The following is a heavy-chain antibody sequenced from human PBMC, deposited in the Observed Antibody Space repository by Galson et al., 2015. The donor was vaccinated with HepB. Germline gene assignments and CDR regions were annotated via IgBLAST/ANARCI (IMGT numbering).Heavy chain of an antibody. V-gene: IGHV1-69*06. CDR1: GGTFSSYA. CDR2: IIPIFGTA. CDR3: ARGDYGDYVMSFDY. Sequence: SVKVSCKASGGTFSSYAISWVRQAPGQGLEWMGGIIPIFGTANYAQKFQGRVTITADKSTSTAYMELSSLRSEDTAVYYCARGDYGDYVMSFDYWGQGTLVTVSS. J-gene: IGHJ4*02. D-gene: IGHD4-17*01.